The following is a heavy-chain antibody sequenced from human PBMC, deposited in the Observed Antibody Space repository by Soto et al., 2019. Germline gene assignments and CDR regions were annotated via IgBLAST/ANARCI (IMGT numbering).Heavy chain of an antibody. V-gene: IGHV3-30-3*01. CDR1: GFTFSSYS. J-gene: IGHJ4*02. CDR3: ARVYSSLDYGIDY. Sequence: QVHLVESGGGEVQPGRSLRLSCAASGFTFSSYSIHWVRQAPGKGLEWVAVISYDGSNKYYADSVKGRFTIFRDNSKSTLYLQMNTLRPEDTAMYYCARVYSSLDYGIDYWGQGTLVTVSS. D-gene: IGHD6-6*01. CDR2: ISYDGSNK.